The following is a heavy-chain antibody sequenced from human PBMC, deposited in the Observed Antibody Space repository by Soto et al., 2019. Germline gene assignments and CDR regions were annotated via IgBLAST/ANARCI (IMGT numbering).Heavy chain of an antibody. CDR1: GGTFSSYA. Sequence: GASVKVSCKASGGTFSSYAISWVRQAPGQGLEWMGGTIPIFGTANYAQKFQGRVTITADESTSTAYMELSSLRSEDTAVYYCAGDPSGSYYLDPWGQGTLVTVSS. D-gene: IGHD1-26*01. CDR3: AGDPSGSYYLDP. V-gene: IGHV1-69*13. J-gene: IGHJ5*02. CDR2: TIPIFGTA.